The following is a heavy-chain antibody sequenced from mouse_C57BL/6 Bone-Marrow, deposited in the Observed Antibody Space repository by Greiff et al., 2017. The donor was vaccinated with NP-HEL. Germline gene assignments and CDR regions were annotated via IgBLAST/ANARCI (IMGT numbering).Heavy chain of an antibody. CDR1: GYTFTSYW. CDR3: ARTMIPGHWYFDV. D-gene: IGHD2-4*01. J-gene: IGHJ1*03. V-gene: IGHV1-69*01. Sequence: VQLQQPGAELVMPGASVKLSCKASGYTFTSYWMHWVKQRPGQGLEWIGEIDPSDSYTNYNQKFKGKSTLTVDKSSSTAYMQLSSLTSEDSAVYYCARTMIPGHWYFDVWAQGPRSPSPQ. CDR2: IDPSDSYT.